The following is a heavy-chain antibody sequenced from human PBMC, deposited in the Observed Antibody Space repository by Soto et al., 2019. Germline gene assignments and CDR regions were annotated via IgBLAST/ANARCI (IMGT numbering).Heavy chain of an antibody. D-gene: IGHD2-2*01. CDR2: IGGSGGSA. J-gene: IGHJ4*02. V-gene: IGHV3-23*01. CDR3: AKVEGVVPAAAMRGDY. CDR1: GFTLSTYA. Sequence: HPGGSLRLSCAASGFTLSTYAMSWVRQAPGKGLEWVSAIGGSGGSAYYADSVKGRFTVSRDNSKNTLYLQMNSLRAEDTAVYYCAKVEGVVPAAAMRGDYWGQGTLVTVSS.